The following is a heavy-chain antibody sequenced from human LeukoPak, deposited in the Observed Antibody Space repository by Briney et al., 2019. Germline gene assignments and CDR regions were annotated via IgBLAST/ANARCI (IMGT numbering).Heavy chain of an antibody. V-gene: IGHV4-61*02. Sequence: SETLSLTCTVSGGSISSGNYYWSWIRLPAGKGLEWIGRIYTSGGTDYNPSLQSRVTISVDTSKNQFSLKLRSVTAADTAVYYCARVSGYDWESFYDYWGQGTLVTVSS. D-gene: IGHD5-12*01. CDR2: IYTSGGT. J-gene: IGHJ4*02. CDR1: GGSISSGNYY. CDR3: ARVSGYDWESFYDY.